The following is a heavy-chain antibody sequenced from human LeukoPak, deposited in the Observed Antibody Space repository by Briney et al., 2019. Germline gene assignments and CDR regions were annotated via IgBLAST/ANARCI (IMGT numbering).Heavy chain of an antibody. D-gene: IGHD1-26*01. CDR3: AKDERLVGAHEADY. V-gene: IGHV3-74*01. CDR1: GFTFSNYW. J-gene: IGHJ4*02. Sequence: PVGSLRLSRAASGFTFSNYWMHWVRQAPGKGLVWVSRINTDGSSTSYADSMKGRFTISRDNAKNTLYLQMNSLRAEDTAEYYCAKDERLVGAHEADYWGQGTLVTVSS. CDR2: INTDGSST.